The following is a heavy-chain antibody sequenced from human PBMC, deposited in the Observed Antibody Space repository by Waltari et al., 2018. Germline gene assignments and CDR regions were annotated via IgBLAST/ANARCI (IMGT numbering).Heavy chain of an antibody. CDR1: GFTFSSYE. V-gene: IGHV3-48*03. CDR3: ARERDSSGYPFDY. Sequence: EVQLVESGGGLVQPGGSLRLSCAASGFTFSSYEMNWVRQAPGKGLEWVSYISSSGSTIYYADSVKGRFTISRDNAKNSLYLQMNSLRAEDTAVYYCARERDSSGYPFDYWGQGTLVTVSS. D-gene: IGHD3-22*01. J-gene: IGHJ4*02. CDR2: ISSSGSTI.